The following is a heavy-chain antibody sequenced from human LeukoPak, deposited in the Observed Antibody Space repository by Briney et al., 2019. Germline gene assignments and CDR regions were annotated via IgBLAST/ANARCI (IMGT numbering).Heavy chain of an antibody. V-gene: IGHV4-30-4*07. J-gene: IGHJ6*03. CDR2: IYYSGST. CDR1: GGSISSGGYS. CDR3: ARVRGYDFWSGYYIGYYYYYMDV. Sequence: TSETLSLTCAVSGGSISSGGYSWSWIRQPPGKGLEWIGYIYYSGSTYYNPSLESRVTISVDTSKNQFSLKLSSVTAADTAVYYCARVRGYDFWSGYYIGYYYYYMDVWGKGTTVTVSS. D-gene: IGHD3-3*01.